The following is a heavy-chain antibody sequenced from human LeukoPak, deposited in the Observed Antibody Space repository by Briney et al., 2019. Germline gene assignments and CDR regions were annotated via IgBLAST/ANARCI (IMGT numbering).Heavy chain of an antibody. CDR1: GFIVSNNY. J-gene: IGHJ4*02. D-gene: IGHD6-6*01. CDR2: IYSSGST. CDR3: ARTAYSTSWMPFDY. V-gene: IGHV3-53*01. Sequence: GGSLGLSCAASGFIVSNNYMSWVRQAPGKGLEWVSVIYSSGSTYYADSVKGRFTISRDNSKNTLYLQMNSLRGEDTAVYYCARTAYSTSWMPFDYWGQGTLVTVSS.